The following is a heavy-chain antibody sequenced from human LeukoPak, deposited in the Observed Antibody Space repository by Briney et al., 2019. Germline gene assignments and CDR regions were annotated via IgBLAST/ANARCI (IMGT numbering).Heavy chain of an antibody. D-gene: IGHD4-23*01. Sequence: ASVKVSCRASGYTFSTYGITWVRQAPGQGLEWMGWISGFDGRTNYAQTLQDRVTMTTDTSTSTAYMELRSLRSDDTAVYYCARGGWSGNSGSYYYYGMDVWGQGTTVTVSS. J-gene: IGHJ6*02. CDR3: ARGGWSGNSGSYYYYGMDV. V-gene: IGHV1-18*01. CDR1: GYTFSTYG. CDR2: ISGFDGRT.